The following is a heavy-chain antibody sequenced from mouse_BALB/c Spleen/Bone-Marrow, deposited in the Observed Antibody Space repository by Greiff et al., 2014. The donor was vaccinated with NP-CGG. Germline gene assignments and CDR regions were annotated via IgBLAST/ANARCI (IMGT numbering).Heavy chain of an antibody. V-gene: IGHV5-4*02. J-gene: IGHJ4*01. CDR1: GFTFSDFY. Sequence: EVKLVESGGGLVKPGGSLKLSCAASGFTFSDFYMFWVRQTPEKRLEWVATISDGVSHTYYPDSVKGRFTISRDNARNNLYLQMSSLKSEDTAMYYCARAPPYDFYTMDYWGQGTSVTVSS. CDR2: ISDGVSHT. D-gene: IGHD2-13*01. CDR3: ARAPPYDFYTMDY.